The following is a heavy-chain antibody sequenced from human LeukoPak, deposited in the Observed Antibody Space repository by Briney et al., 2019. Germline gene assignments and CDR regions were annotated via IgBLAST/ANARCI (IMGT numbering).Heavy chain of an antibody. V-gene: IGHV1-69*13. CDR1: GGTFSSYA. CDR2: IIPIFGTA. D-gene: IGHD1-7*01. CDR3: AREGQLELLGWFDP. Sequence: ASVKVSCKASGGTFSSYAISWVRQAPGHGLEWMGGIIPIFGTANYAQKFQGRVTITADESTSTAYMELSSLRSEDTAVYYCAREGQLELLGWFDPWGQGTLVTVSS. J-gene: IGHJ5*02.